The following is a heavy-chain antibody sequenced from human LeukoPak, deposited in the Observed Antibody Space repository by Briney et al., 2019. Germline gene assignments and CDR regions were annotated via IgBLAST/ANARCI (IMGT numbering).Heavy chain of an antibody. CDR3: TIGFDY. V-gene: IGHV3-23*01. J-gene: IGHJ4*02. CDR2: ISGNGGIT. CDR1: GFTFSSYD. Sequence: GGSLRLSCAASGFTFSSYDMSWVRQAPGKGLEWVSGISGNGGITYYADSVKGRFTISRDNSRNMLYLQMNSLRAEDTAVYYCTIGFDYWGQGTLVTVSS.